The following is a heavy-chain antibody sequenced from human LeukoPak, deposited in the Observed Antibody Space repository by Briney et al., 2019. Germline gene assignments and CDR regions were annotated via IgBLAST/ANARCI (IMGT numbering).Heavy chain of an antibody. J-gene: IGHJ4*02. D-gene: IGHD5-12*01. CDR2: IQYDGSNK. Sequence: PGGSLRLSCVASGFTFSSNGMHWVRQAPGKGLEWVTFIQYDGSNKYYADSVKGRFTISRDNSKNTLYLQMNSLRAEDTAVYYCAKETRGYEASWGQGTLVTVSS. V-gene: IGHV3-30*02. CDR3: AKETRGYEAS. CDR1: GFTFSSNG.